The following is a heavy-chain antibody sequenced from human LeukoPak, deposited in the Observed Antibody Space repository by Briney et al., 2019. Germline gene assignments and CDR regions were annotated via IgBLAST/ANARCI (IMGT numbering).Heavy chain of an antibody. Sequence: GGSLRLSCAASGFTFSSYVMSWVRQAPGKGLEWVSAISGSGGSTYYADSVKGRFTISRDNSKNTLYLQMNSLRAEDTAVYYCARVIVVVPAAEAFDYWGQGTLVTVSS. CDR2: ISGSGGST. J-gene: IGHJ4*02. CDR1: GFTFSSYV. D-gene: IGHD2-2*01. CDR3: ARVIVVVPAAEAFDY. V-gene: IGHV3-23*01.